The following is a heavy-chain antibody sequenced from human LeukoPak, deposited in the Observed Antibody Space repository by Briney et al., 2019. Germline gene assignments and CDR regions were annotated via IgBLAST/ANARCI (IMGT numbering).Heavy chain of an antibody. CDR2: IYYSGST. D-gene: IGHD1-14*01. V-gene: IGHV4-61*05. CDR3: ARHGSSGRNPAPFDY. Sequence: SQTLSLTCTVSRDSIGSSGYYWSWIRQPPGKGLEWIGYIYYSGSTNCNPSLKSRVTISVDTSKNQFSLKLSSVTAADTAVYYCARHGSSGRNPAPFDYWGQGTLVTVSS. CDR1: RDSIGSSGYY. J-gene: IGHJ4*02.